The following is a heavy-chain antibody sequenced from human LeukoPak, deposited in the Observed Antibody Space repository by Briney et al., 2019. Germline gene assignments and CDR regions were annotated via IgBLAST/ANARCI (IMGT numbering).Heavy chain of an antibody. CDR2: IYHSGST. D-gene: IGHD3-22*01. Sequence: LETLSLTCTVSGGSISSTSYYWGWIRQPPGKGLEWIGSIYHSGSTYYNPSLKSRVTISVDTSKNQFSLKLSSVTAADTAVYYCARETVHDSSGYRFDYWGQGTLVTVSS. CDR3: ARETVHDSSGYRFDY. CDR1: GGSISSTSYY. J-gene: IGHJ4*02. V-gene: IGHV4-39*02.